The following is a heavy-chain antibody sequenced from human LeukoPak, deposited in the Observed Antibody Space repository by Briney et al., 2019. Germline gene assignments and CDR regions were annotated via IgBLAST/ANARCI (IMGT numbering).Heavy chain of an antibody. CDR1: GFSVSNNY. Sequence: PGGSLRLSCAASGFSVSNNYMSRVRQAPGKGLERVSVIYSAGSTYYADSVKGRFTISRDDSTNKLYLQMNRLSAEDTAVYYCATLSGGPTGYFHHWGQGTLVTVSS. D-gene: IGHD3-16*01. CDR3: ATLSGGPTGYFHH. CDR2: IYSAGST. V-gene: IGHV3-53*01. J-gene: IGHJ1*01.